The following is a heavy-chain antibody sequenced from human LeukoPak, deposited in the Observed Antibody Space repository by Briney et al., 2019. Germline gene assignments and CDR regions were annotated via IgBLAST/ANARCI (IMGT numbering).Heavy chain of an antibody. CDR1: GGSVSSGSYY. CDR3: ARDRSYSGSYYTPLGFDY. Sequence: PSETLSLTCTVPGGSVSSGSYYWSWIRQPPGTGLEWIGYIYYSGSTNYNPSLKSRVTISVDTSKNQFSLKLSSVTAADTAVYYCARDRSYSGSYYTPLGFDYWGQGTLVTVSS. V-gene: IGHV4-61*01. D-gene: IGHD1-26*01. J-gene: IGHJ4*02. CDR2: IYYSGST.